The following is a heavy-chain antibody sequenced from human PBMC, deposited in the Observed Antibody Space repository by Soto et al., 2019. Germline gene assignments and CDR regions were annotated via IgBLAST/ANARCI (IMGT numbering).Heavy chain of an antibody. CDR3: ARAIPDYYDSSGYYFDY. D-gene: IGHD3-22*01. J-gene: IGHJ4*02. Sequence: QVQLVQSGAEVKKPGSSVKVSCKASGGTFSSYTISWVRQAPGQGLEWMGRIIPILGIANYAQKFQGRVTITAXXSXSXVYMELRSLRSEDTAVYYCARAIPDYYDSSGYYFDYWGQGTLVTGSS. CDR1: GGTFSSYT. CDR2: IIPILGIA. V-gene: IGHV1-69*02.